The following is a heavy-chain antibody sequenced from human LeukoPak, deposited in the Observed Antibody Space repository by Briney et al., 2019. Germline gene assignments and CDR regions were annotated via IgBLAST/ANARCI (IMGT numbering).Heavy chain of an antibody. Sequence: PSETLSLTCAVYGGSFSGYYWSWIRQPPGKGLEWIGEINHSGSTNYNPSLKSRVTISVDTSKNQFSLKLSSVTAADTAVYYCACGYWHFDLWGRGTLVTVSS. V-gene: IGHV4-34*01. J-gene: IGHJ2*01. CDR1: GGSFSGYY. CDR2: INHSGST. CDR3: ACGYWHFDL.